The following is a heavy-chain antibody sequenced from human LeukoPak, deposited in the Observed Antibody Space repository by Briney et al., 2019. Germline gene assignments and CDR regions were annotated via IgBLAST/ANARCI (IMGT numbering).Heavy chain of an antibody. CDR2: ITNNGGTI. CDR1: GFTFNSYE. CDR3: VRKGNFDY. Sequence: GGSLRLSCAASGFTFNSYEMSWVRQAPGKGLDWISYITNNGGTIYYAASVRGRFTISRDNAKNSLYLQLNSLRAEVTAVYYCVRKGNFDYWGQGTLVTVSS. J-gene: IGHJ4*02. V-gene: IGHV3-48*03.